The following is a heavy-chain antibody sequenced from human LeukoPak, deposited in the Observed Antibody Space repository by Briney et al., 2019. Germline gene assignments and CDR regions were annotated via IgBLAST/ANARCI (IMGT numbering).Heavy chain of an antibody. Sequence: GSLRLSCAASGFTFSSYEMNWVRQAPGKGLEGVSYISSSGSTIYYADSVKGRFTISRDNAKNSLYLQMNSLRAEDTAVYYCAELGITMIGGVWGKGTTVTISS. CDR2: ISSSGSTI. CDR3: AELGITMIGGV. J-gene: IGHJ6*04. D-gene: IGHD3-10*02. V-gene: IGHV3-48*03. CDR1: GFTFSSYE.